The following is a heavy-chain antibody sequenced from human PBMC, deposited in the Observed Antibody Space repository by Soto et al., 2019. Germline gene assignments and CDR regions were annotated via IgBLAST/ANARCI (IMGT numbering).Heavy chain of an antibody. CDR2: TSSSSSTI. CDR1: GFTFSSYS. Sequence: GGSLRLSCAASGFTFSSYSMNWVRQAPGKGLEWVSYTSSSSSTIYYADSVKGRFTISRDNAKNSLYLQMNSLRDEDTAVYYCARDRTREYYDILTGYYSTPYYFDYWGQGTLVTVSS. V-gene: IGHV3-48*02. J-gene: IGHJ4*02. D-gene: IGHD3-9*01. CDR3: ARDRTREYYDILTGYYSTPYYFDY.